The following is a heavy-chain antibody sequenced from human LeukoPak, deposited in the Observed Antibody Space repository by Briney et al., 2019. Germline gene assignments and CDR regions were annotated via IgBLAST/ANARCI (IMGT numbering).Heavy chain of an antibody. D-gene: IGHD1-7*01. CDR3: ARGTNWNYIYAFDI. J-gene: IGHJ3*02. Sequence: GGSLRLSCAASGFTFSRYSMNWVRQAPGKGLEWVSSISISSNYIYYADSVKGRFTISRDNAKNSLYLQMNSLRAEDTAVYYCARGTNWNYIYAFDIWGQGTMVTVSS. CDR1: GFTFSRYS. CDR2: ISISSNYI. V-gene: IGHV3-21*01.